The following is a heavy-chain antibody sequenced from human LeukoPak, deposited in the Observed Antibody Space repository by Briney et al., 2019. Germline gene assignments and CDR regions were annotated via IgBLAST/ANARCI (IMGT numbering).Heavy chain of an antibody. J-gene: IGHJ4*02. Sequence: SETLSLTCAVYGGSFSGYYWSWIRQPPGKGLEWIGEINHSGSTNYNPSLKSRVTISVDTSKNQFSLKLSSVTAADTAVYYCARHGNYYDSSGYYAYWGQGTLVTVSS. CDR3: ARHGNYYDSSGYYAY. CDR1: GGSFSGYY. CDR2: INHSGST. V-gene: IGHV4-34*01. D-gene: IGHD3-22*01.